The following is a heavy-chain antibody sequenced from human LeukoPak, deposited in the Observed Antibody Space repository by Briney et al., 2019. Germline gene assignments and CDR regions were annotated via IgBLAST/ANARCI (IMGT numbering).Heavy chain of an antibody. D-gene: IGHD2-2*01. J-gene: IGHJ4*02. CDR2: IKQDGSEK. Sequence: PGGSLRLSCAASGFSFSNYWMNWVRQAPGKGLEWVANIKQDGSEKYYVDSVKGRFTISRDNAKNSLYLQINSLRAEDTAVYYCARGGGWDQLLFHYWGQGTLVTVSS. CDR1: GFSFSNYW. V-gene: IGHV3-7*01. CDR3: ARGGGWDQLLFHY.